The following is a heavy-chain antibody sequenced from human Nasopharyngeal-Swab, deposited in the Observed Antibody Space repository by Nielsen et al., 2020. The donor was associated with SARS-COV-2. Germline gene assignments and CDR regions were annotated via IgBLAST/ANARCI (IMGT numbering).Heavy chain of an antibody. CDR1: GYTFTNYA. D-gene: IGHD6-13*01. Sequence: ASVKVSCKASGYTFTNYAMHWVRQAPRQRLEWMGWINAGNGNTKYSQMFQGRVTITRDTSASTAYMDLSSLRSEDTAVYYCATGPAAGKGGWFDAWGQGTLVTVSS. J-gene: IGHJ5*02. CDR3: ATGPAAGKGGWFDA. V-gene: IGHV1-3*01. CDR2: INAGNGNT.